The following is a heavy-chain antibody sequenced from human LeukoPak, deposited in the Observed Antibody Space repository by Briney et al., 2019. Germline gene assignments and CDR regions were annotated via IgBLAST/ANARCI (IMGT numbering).Heavy chain of an antibody. Sequence: ASVKVSCKASGYTFTSYDINWVRQATGQGLEWMGWMNPNSGNTGYAQKFQGRVTITRNTSISTAYMELSRLRSEDTAVYYCARDSRIAARRRWFDPWGQGTLVTVSS. CDR2: MNPNSGNT. J-gene: IGHJ5*02. V-gene: IGHV1-8*03. CDR1: GYTFTSYD. D-gene: IGHD6-6*01. CDR3: ARDSRIAARRRWFDP.